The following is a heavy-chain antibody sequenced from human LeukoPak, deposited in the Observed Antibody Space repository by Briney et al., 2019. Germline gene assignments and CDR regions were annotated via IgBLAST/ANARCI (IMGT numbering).Heavy chain of an antibody. CDR2: INPNSGGT. J-gene: IGHJ4*02. CDR1: GYTFTGYY. D-gene: IGHD5-18*01. V-gene: IGHV1-2*02. CDR3: ARDNPDSLGYSYGKGPFDY. Sequence: ASVKVSCKASGYTFTGYYMHWVRQPPGQGLEWMGWINPNSGGTHYAQKFQGRVTMTRDTSISTAYMELSRLRSDDTAVYYCARDNPDSLGYSYGKGPFDYWGQGTLVTVSS.